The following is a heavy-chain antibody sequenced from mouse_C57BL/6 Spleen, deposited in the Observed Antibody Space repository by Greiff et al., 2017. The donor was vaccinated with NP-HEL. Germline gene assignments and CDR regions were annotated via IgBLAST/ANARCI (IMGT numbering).Heavy chain of an antibody. Sequence: VHLVESGAELVKPGASVKISCKASGYAFSSYWMNWVKQRPGKGLEWIGQIYPGDGDTNYNGKFKGKATLTADKSSSTAYMKLSSLTSEDSAVYFCARRGLGTVDYWGQGTTLTVSS. CDR3: ARRGLGTVDY. CDR2: IYPGDGDT. V-gene: IGHV1-80*01. CDR1: GYAFSSYW. J-gene: IGHJ2*01. D-gene: IGHD2-4*01.